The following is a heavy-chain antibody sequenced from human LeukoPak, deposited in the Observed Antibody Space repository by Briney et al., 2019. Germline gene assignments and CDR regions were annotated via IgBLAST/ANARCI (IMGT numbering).Heavy chain of an antibody. D-gene: IGHD3-22*01. J-gene: IGHJ4*02. CDR3: ARDPRDYDSSGYYFDY. CDR2: INAGNGNT. Sequence: ASVKVSCKASGYTFTSYAMHWVRQAPGQRLEWMGWINAGNGNTKYSQKFQGRVTITADESTSTAYMELSSLRSEDTAVYYCARDPRDYDSSGYYFDYWGQGTLVTVSS. V-gene: IGHV1-3*01. CDR1: GYTFTSYA.